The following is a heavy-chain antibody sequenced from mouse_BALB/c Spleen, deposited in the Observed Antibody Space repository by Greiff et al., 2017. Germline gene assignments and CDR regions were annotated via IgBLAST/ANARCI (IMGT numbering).Heavy chain of an antibody. Sequence: DLVKPGASVKLSCKASGYTFTSYWINWIKQRPGQGLEWIGRIAPGSGSTYYNEMFKGKATLTVDTSSSTAYIQLSSLSSEDSAVYFCAREVRYDVLCGFFDVWGAGTTVTVSS. CDR3: AREVRYDVLCGFFDV. D-gene: IGHD2-14*01. CDR1: GYTFTSYW. V-gene: IGHV1S41*01. J-gene: IGHJ1*01. CDR2: IAPGSGST.